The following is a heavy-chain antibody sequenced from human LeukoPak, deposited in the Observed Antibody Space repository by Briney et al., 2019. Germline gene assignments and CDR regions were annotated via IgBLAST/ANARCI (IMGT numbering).Heavy chain of an antibody. CDR3: AGRPDTATVRIFDY. CDR1: GYTFTGYH. Sequence: ASVKVSCKASGYTFTGYHMHWVRQAPGQGLEWMGWINPNSGGTSYAQKFQGRVTMTGDTSISTAYMELSRLSSDDTAIYYCAGRPDTATVRIFDYWGQGTLVTVSS. D-gene: IGHD5-18*01. CDR2: INPNSGGT. J-gene: IGHJ4*02. V-gene: IGHV1-2*02.